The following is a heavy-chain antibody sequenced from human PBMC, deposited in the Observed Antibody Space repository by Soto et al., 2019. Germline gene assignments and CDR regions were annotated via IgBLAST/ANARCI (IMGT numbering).Heavy chain of an antibody. CDR2: INPSGGTT. CDR1: GYTFTYNF. CDR3: ARGPHIAVDHYKKYYFDY. Sequence: ASVKVSCKASGYTFTYNFMHWVRQAPGQGLEWMGIINPSGGTTRAAQKFQDRVTMTRDTSTSTVYMELSSLRSEDTAVYYCARGPHIAVDHYKKYYFDYWGQGTLVTVSS. V-gene: IGHV1-46*01. J-gene: IGHJ4*02. D-gene: IGHD2-15*01.